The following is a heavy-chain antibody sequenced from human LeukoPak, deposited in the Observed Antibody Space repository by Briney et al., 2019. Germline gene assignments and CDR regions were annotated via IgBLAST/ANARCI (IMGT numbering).Heavy chain of an antibody. D-gene: IGHD2-15*01. CDR2: INHSGST. J-gene: IGHJ5*02. CDR3: ARHRCSGGSCYPMNWFDP. CDR1: GGSCSGYY. V-gene: IGHV4-34*01. Sequence: SETLSLTCAVYGGSCSGYYWSWIRQPPGKGLEWIGEINHSGSTNYNPSLKSRVTISVDTSKNQFSLKLSSVTAADTAVYYCARHRCSGGSCYPMNWFDPWGQGTLVTVSS.